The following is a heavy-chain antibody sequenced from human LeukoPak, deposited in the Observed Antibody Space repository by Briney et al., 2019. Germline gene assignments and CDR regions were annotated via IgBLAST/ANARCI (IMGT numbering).Heavy chain of an antibody. CDR1: GGSISSGRYY. J-gene: IGHJ6*03. V-gene: IGHV4-61*02. D-gene: IGHD1-26*01. Sequence: PSETLSVTCTVSGGSISSGRYYWSWIRQPAGKGLEWIGRIYTSGSTNYNPSLKSRVTISVDTSKNQFSLKLSSVTAADTAVYYCARVASGSYYNYYYYYMDVWGKGTTVTVSS. CDR3: ARVASGSYYNYYYYYMDV. CDR2: IYTSGST.